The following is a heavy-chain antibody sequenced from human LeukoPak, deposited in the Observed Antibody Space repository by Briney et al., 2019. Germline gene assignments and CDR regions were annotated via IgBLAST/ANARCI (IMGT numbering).Heavy chain of an antibody. V-gene: IGHV3-21*01. J-gene: IGHJ4*02. D-gene: IGHD3-22*01. Sequence: GGSLRLSCAASGFTFSSYSMNWVRQAPGKGLEWVSSISSSSSYIYYADSVKGRFTISRDNAKNSLYLQMNSLRAEDTAVYYCARGRHYYDSSGNDYWGQGTLVTVSS. CDR1: GFTFSSYS. CDR2: ISSSSSYI. CDR3: ARGRHYYDSSGNDY.